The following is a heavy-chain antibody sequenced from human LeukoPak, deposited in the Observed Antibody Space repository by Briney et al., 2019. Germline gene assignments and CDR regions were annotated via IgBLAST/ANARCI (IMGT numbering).Heavy chain of an antibody. D-gene: IGHD3-22*01. CDR3: AKENAYYDSSGYYSS. J-gene: IGHJ5*02. CDR1: GFTFSSYA. Sequence: GGSLSLSCAASGFTFSSYAMSWVRQAPGKGLEWVSAISGSGGSTYYADSVKGRFTISRDNSKNTLYLQMNSLRAEDTAVYYCAKENAYYDSSGYYSSWGQGTLVTVSS. V-gene: IGHV3-23*01. CDR2: ISGSGGST.